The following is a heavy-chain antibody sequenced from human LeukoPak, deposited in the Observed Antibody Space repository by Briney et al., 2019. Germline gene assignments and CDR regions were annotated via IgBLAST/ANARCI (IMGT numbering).Heavy chain of an antibody. CDR2: IYTSGST. V-gene: IGHV4-4*07. J-gene: IGHJ6*03. CDR3: AREPTVSYYYYYYMDV. Sequence: SETLSLTCTVSGGSISSYYWTWIRQPAGKGLEWIGRIYTSGSTNYNPSLKSRVTMSLDKSKNQFSLKLSSVTVADTAVYYCAREPTVSYYYYYYMDVWGKGTTVTVSS. CDR1: GGSISSYY. D-gene: IGHD4-17*01.